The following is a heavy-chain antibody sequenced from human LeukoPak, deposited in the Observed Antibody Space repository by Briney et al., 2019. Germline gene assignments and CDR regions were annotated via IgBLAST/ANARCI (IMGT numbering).Heavy chain of an antibody. CDR2: IIPIFGTA. CDR3: ARGSYSSSAGTDY. J-gene: IGHJ4*02. V-gene: IGHV1-69*13. CDR1: GGTFSSYA. D-gene: IGHD6-6*01. Sequence: SVKVSCKASGGTFSSYAISWVRQAPGQGLEWMGGIIPIFGTASYAQKFQGRVTITADESTSTAYMELSSLRSEDTAVYYCARGSYSSSAGTDYWGQGTLVTVSS.